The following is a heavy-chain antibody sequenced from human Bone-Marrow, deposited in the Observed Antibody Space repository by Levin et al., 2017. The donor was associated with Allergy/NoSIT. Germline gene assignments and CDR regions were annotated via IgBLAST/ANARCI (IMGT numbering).Heavy chain of an antibody. CDR3: ARVTMGWFDP. V-gene: IGHV4-59*01. Sequence: SETLSLTCTVSGGSINDYYWSWIRQPPGKGLEWIGYIFYSGSTNYNPSLKSRLNISVDMSKRQFSLKLSSVTAADTAVYYCARVTMGWFDPWGQGTLVTVSS. J-gene: IGHJ5*02. D-gene: IGHD3-3*01. CDR2: IFYSGST. CDR1: GGSINDYY.